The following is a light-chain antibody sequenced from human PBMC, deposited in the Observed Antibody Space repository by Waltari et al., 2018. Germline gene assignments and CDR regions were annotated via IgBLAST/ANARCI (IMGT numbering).Light chain of an antibody. CDR3: QQYYNWLWT. CDR2: GAS. CDR1: QSVSST. Sequence: EIVMTQSPATLSVSLGERATLSCRASQSVSSTLAWYQQRPGQAPRHLIYGASTRATGVPARFSGSGSGTEFTLTISSLQSEDFAIYDCQQYYNWLWTFGQGTKVEIK. V-gene: IGKV3-15*01. J-gene: IGKJ1*01.